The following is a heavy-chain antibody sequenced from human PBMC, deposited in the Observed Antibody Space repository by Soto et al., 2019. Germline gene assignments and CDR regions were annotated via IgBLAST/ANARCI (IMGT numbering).Heavy chain of an antibody. J-gene: IGHJ4*02. CDR1: GYSFAGYW. D-gene: IGHD5-12*01. V-gene: IGHV5-10-1*01. CDR2: IDPSDSQT. CDR3: ARQIYDSNTGPNFQYYFDS. Sequence: GESLKISCKGSGYSFAGYWITWVRQKPGKGLEWMGRIDPSDSQTYYSPSFRGHVTISVTKSITTVFLQWSSLRASDTAMYYCARQIYDSNTGPNFQYYFDSWGQGTPVTVSS.